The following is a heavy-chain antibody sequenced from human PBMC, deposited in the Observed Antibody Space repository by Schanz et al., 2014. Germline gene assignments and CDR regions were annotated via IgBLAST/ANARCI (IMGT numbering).Heavy chain of an antibody. D-gene: IGHD6-13*01. J-gene: IGHJ4*02. CDR1: GFTFDDYA. CDR3: ARDSGSSSWCPSDY. CDR2: INWSDGST. Sequence: EVQLVESGGGVVRPGGSLRLSCAASGFTFDDYAMSWVRQAPGKGLEWVSAINWSDGSTGYADSVKGRFTISRDNAKNYLYLQMNSLRAEDTALYYCARDSGSSSWCPSDYWGQGTLVTVSS. V-gene: IGHV3-20*04.